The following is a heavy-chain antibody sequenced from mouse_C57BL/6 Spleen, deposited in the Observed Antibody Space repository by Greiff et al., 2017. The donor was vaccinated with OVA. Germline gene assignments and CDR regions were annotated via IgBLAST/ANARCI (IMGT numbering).Heavy chain of an antibody. CDR1: GFTFSSYA. D-gene: IGHD2-4*01. J-gene: IGHJ2*01. CDR2: ISDGGSYT. Sequence: EVMLVESGGGLVKPGGSLKLTCAASGFTFSSYAMSWVRQTPEKRLEWVATISDGGSYTYYPDNLKGRFTISSDNAKNNMYLQMSHLKSEDTAMYDCAREKRYEYGYYFDYWGQGTTLTVSS. CDR3: AREKRYEYGYYFDY. V-gene: IGHV5-4*01.